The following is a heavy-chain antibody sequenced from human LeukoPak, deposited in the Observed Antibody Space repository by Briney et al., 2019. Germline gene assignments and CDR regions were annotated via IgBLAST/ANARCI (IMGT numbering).Heavy chain of an antibody. V-gene: IGHV1-18*04. CDR2: ISGQHGKT. J-gene: IGHJ4*02. Sequence: ASVKVSCKASGYTFTGYYMHWVRQAPGKGFEWLGWISGQHGKTTYAQKFQDRVIMTTDTSTSTAYMELRSLTSDDTGVYFCARGGSGWFGALEFDYWGQGTLVTVSS. CDR1: GYTFTGYY. D-gene: IGHD3-10*01. CDR3: ARGGSGWFGALEFDY.